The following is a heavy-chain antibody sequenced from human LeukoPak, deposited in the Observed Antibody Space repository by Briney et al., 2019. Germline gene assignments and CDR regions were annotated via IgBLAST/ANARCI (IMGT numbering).Heavy chain of an antibody. CDR3: ARVGARKDYDY. Sequence: GGSLRLSCAASGFTFSSYSMNWVRQAPGKGLEWVSSISSSSSYIYYADSVKGRFTISRDNAKNSLYPQMNSLRAEDTAVYYCARVGARKDYDYWGQGTLVTVSS. CDR2: ISSSSSYI. V-gene: IGHV3-21*01. CDR1: GFTFSSYS. J-gene: IGHJ4*02.